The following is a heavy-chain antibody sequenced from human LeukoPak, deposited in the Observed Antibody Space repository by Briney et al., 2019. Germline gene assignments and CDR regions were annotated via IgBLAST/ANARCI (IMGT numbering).Heavy chain of an antibody. V-gene: IGHV3-7*04. CDR1: GFTFTSHW. CDR3: ARGLSGDDY. D-gene: IGHD7-27*01. Sequence: GGSLRLSCAASGFTFTSHWMSWVRQAPGKGLEWVANIRQDGSEKYYVDSVKGRFTISRDNAKNPLYLQMNSLRAEDTAVYYCARGLSGDDYWGQGTLVTVSS. CDR2: IRQDGSEK. J-gene: IGHJ4*02.